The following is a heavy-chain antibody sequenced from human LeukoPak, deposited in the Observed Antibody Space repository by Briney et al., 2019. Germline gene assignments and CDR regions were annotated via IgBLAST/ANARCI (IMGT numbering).Heavy chain of an antibody. CDR1: GFTFSSYS. Sequence: PGGSPGLSCAASGFTFSSYSMNWVRQAPGKGLEWVSSISSSSSYIYYADSVKGRFTISRDNAKNSLYLKMNSLRAEDTAVYYCARDSGVRGVIRRGYFDYWGQGTLVTVSS. D-gene: IGHD3-10*01. V-gene: IGHV3-21*01. J-gene: IGHJ4*02. CDR3: ARDSGVRGVIRRGYFDY. CDR2: ISSSSSYI.